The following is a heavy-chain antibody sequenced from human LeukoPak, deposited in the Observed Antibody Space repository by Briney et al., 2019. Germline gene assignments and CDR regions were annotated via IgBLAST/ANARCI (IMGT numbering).Heavy chain of an antibody. D-gene: IGHD3-9*01. Sequence: GSSVKVSCKASGGTFSSYAISWVRQAPGQGLEWMGGIIPIFGTANYAQKFQGRVTITTDESTCTAYMELSSLRSEDTAVYYCARGAQLRYFDWLLFSWGQGTLVTVSS. CDR2: IIPIFGTA. J-gene: IGHJ4*02. V-gene: IGHV1-69*05. CDR3: ARGAQLRYFDWLLFS. CDR1: GGTFSSYA.